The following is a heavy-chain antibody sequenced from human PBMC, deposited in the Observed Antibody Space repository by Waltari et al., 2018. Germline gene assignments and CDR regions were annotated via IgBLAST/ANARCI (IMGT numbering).Heavy chain of an antibody. D-gene: IGHD3-10*01. CDR2: VESQDGET. CDR3: ATVYITIGGMDV. CDR1: GYTFTDYY. V-gene: IGHV1-69-2*01. J-gene: IGHJ6*02. Sequence: EVQLVQSGAEVKTPGATVKFSCKVSGYTFTDYYIHWVKPAPAKGVEWMGLVESQDGETIYAEKIQGIDTKTAQTSTDATYMELSGLGSEGTAVYYCATVYITIGGMDVWGQGTTVTVSS.